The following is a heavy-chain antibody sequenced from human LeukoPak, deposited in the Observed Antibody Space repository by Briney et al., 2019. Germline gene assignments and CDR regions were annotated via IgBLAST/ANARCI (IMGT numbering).Heavy chain of an antibody. Sequence: PGGSLRLSCAASGFTFTRNSMNWVRQAPGKGLEWVSYISSSSRTIYYADSVRGRFTISRDNAKNSLYLQMNSLRDEDTAVYYCASRDYFDYWGQGTLVTVSS. CDR2: ISSSSRTI. CDR3: ASRDYFDY. J-gene: IGHJ4*02. CDR1: GFTFTRNS. V-gene: IGHV3-48*02.